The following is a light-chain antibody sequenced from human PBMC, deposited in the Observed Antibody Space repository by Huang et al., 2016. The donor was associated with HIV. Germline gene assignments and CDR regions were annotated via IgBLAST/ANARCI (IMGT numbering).Light chain of an antibody. Sequence: EIVLTQSPATLSLSPGERATLSCRARQSVSRYLAWYQQKPGQAPRLLIYDTSNRATGIPARFGGSGSGTDFTLTISSLEPEDFAIYFCQQRGNWPYTFGQGTKLEIK. J-gene: IGKJ2*01. V-gene: IGKV3-11*01. CDR1: QSVSRY. CDR3: QQRGNWPYT. CDR2: DTS.